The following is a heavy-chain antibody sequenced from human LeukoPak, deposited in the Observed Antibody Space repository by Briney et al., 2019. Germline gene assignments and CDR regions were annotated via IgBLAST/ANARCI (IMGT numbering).Heavy chain of an antibody. Sequence: GGSLRLSCEASGFTFSDYYMTWLRQAPGKGLEWLSYISNSGSTVFYADSVKGRFTVSRDNAKRSLYLQIESLRDDDTAVYHCALGTINKDFYFGMDVWGQGTTVTVSS. CDR3: ALGTINKDFYFGMDV. CDR1: GFTFSDYY. J-gene: IGHJ6*02. CDR2: ISNSGSTV. V-gene: IGHV3-11*01. D-gene: IGHD2-8*01.